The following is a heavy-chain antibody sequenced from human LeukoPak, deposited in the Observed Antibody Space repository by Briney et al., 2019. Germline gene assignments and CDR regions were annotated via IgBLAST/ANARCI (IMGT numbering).Heavy chain of an antibody. CDR1: GGSISSGSYY. CDR3: ARDKRFLEWRGSDYYYYGMDV. J-gene: IGHJ6*02. CDR2: IYTSGST. V-gene: IGHV4-61*02. Sequence: SQTLSLTCTVSGGSISSGSYYWSWIRQPAGKGLEWIGRIYTSGSTNYNPSLKSRVTISVDTSKNQFSLKLSSVTAADTAVYYCARDKRFLEWRGSDYYYYGMDVWGQGTTVTVSS. D-gene: IGHD3-3*01.